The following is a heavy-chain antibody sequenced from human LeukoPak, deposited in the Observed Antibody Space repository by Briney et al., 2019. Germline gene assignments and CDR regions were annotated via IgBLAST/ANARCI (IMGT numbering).Heavy chain of an antibody. D-gene: IGHD2-15*01. CDR3: AKRDCSGPACFAGDYHYMDD. CDR1: GFSFSSYG. Sequence: GGSLRLSCAASGFSFSSYGMHWVRQAPGKGLEWVGFIGNDGSNKYYADSVKGRFTISRDNSKNTLHLQMNSLRAEDTAVYFCAKRDCSGPACFAGDYHYMDDWGKGTTVTISS. CDR2: IGNDGSNK. V-gene: IGHV3-30*02. J-gene: IGHJ6*03.